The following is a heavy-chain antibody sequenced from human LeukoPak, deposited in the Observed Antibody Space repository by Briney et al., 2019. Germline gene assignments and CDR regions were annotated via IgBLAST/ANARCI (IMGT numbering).Heavy chain of an antibody. J-gene: IGHJ5*02. Sequence: GDSLKISCQASGYPFTKYWVAWVRQIPGKGLDWMGIVFPGDSDTRYHPSFRGRVTISADRSTNTAYPRWNSLEASDTAIYYCARRPALLAGGLDAWGRGTLVTVSS. CDR1: GYPFTKYW. CDR2: VFPGDSDT. D-gene: IGHD3-16*01. V-gene: IGHV5-51*01. CDR3: ARRPALLAGGLDA.